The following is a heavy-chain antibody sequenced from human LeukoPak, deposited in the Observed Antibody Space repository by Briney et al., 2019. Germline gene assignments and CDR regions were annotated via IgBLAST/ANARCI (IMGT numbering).Heavy chain of an antibody. J-gene: IGHJ4*02. V-gene: IGHV4-59*01. CDR1: GGSISSYY. CDR2: IYYSGST. CDR3: AQGGYSYDAQFDY. Sequence: SETLSLTCTVSGGSISSYYWSWIRQPPGKGLEWIGYIYYSGSTNYNPSLKSRVTISVDTSKNQFSLKLSSVTAADTAVYYCAQGGYSYDAQFDYWGRGTLVTVSS. D-gene: IGHD5-18*01.